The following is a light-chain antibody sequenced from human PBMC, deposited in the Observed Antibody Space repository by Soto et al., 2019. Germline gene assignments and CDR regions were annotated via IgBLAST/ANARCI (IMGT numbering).Light chain of an antibody. J-gene: IGLJ1*01. CDR1: SSDVGGYNY. CDR2: DVS. V-gene: IGLV2-14*03. Sequence: QSVLTQPAPGSGSPGQSITITCTGTSSDVGGYNYVSWYQQHPGKAPKPLINDVSNRPSGISDRFSGSKSGNTASLTISGLQAEDEADYYCSSYTSSTTNVFGTGTKVTVL. CDR3: SSYTSSTTNV.